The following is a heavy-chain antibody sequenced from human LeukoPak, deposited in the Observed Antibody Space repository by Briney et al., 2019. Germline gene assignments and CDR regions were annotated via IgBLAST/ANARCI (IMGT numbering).Heavy chain of an antibody. D-gene: IGHD2-15*01. Sequence: IGYIYYSGSTYYNPSLKSRVTISVDTSKNQFSLKLSSVTAADTAVYYCARGVVAADYYFDYWGQGTLVTVSS. CDR2: IYYSGST. CDR3: ARGVVAADYYFDY. V-gene: IGHV4-31*02. J-gene: IGHJ4*02.